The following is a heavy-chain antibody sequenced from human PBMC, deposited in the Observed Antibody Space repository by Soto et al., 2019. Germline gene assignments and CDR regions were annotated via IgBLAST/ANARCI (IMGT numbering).Heavy chain of an antibody. V-gene: IGHV3-21*01. Sequence: GGSLRLSCAASGFTFSSYSMNWVRQAPGKGLEWVSSISSSSSYIYYADSVKGRFTISRDNAKNSLYLQMNSLRAEDTAVYYCARDVCSGGSCYYFDYWGQEPWSPSPQ. CDR2: ISSSSSYI. CDR1: GFTFSSYS. D-gene: IGHD2-15*01. J-gene: IGHJ4*01. CDR3: ARDVCSGGSCYYFDY.